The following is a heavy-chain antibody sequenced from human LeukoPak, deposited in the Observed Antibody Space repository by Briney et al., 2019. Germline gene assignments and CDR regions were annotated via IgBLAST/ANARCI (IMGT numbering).Heavy chain of an antibody. CDR3: ARLSLGSGYYLFDP. CDR1: GYTFTGYY. J-gene: IGHJ5*02. Sequence: ASVTVSCTASGYTFTGYYMHWVRQAPGQGLEWMGWINPNSGGTNYAQKFQGRVTMTRDTSISTAYMELSRLRSDDTAVYYCARLSLGSGYYLFDPWGQGTLVTVSS. D-gene: IGHD3-3*01. V-gene: IGHV1-2*02. CDR2: INPNSGGT.